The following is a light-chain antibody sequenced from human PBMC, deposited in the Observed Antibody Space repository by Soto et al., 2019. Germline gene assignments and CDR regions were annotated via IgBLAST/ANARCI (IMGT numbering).Light chain of an antibody. V-gene: IGKV1-9*01. Sequence: IPLTKSASYLSASVGDQVNITCRASQEVSNHLAWYQKTTGKAPKLLIYAASQLQSGVPSRFSGTGYGTDFTLTSSSLQPEDFATYYCQQLGETFGPGTKVDIK. CDR3: QQLGET. J-gene: IGKJ3*01. CDR1: QEVSNH. CDR2: AAS.